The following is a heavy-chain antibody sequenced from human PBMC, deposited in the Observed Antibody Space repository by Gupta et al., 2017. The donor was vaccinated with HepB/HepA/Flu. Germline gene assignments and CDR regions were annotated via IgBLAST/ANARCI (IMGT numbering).Heavy chain of an antibody. CDR3: ARVHVDCSGGSCYGNGEYYFDY. V-gene: IGHV4-34*01. Sequence: QVQLQQWGAGLLKPSETLSLTCAVYGGSFSGYYWSWLRQPPGKGLEWIGEINHSGSTNYNPSLKSRVTISVDTSKNQFSLKLSSVTAADTAVYYCARVHVDCSGGSCYGNGEYYFDYWGQGTLVTVSS. CDR1: GGSFSGYY. D-gene: IGHD2-15*01. J-gene: IGHJ4*02. CDR2: INHSGST.